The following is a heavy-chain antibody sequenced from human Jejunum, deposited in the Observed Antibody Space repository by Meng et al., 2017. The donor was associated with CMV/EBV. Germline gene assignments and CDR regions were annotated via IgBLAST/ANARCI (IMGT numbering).Heavy chain of an antibody. CDR3: ARDFQLYYYHYYGMGV. J-gene: IGHJ6*02. D-gene: IGHD2-2*01. V-gene: IGHV3-9*01. Sequence: TFTDHAMHWVRQAPGKGLEWVSGITWKGDTIGYADSVKGRFTISRDNAKKSLYLQMNSLRPEDTALYYCARDFQLYYYHYYGMGVWGQGTTVTVSS. CDR1: TFTDHA. CDR2: ITWKGDTI.